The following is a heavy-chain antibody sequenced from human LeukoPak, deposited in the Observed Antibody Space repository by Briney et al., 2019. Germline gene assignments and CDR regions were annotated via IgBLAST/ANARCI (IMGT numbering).Heavy chain of an antibody. D-gene: IGHD2-8*02. Sequence: ASVEVSFKVSGYTLTELSMHWVRPAPGKGVEWMGGFGPEDGETIYAQKFQGRVTMTEDTSTDTAYMELSSLRSEDTAVYYCATDPTGTFDYWGQGTLVTVSS. CDR3: ATDPTGTFDY. CDR1: GYTLTELS. CDR2: FGPEDGET. J-gene: IGHJ4*02. V-gene: IGHV1-24*01.